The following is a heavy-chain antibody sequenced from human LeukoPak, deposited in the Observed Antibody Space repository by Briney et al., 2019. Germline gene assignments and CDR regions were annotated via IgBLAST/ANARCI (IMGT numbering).Heavy chain of an antibody. CDR1: GYTFTSYG. Sequence: SVKVSCKASGYTFTSYGISWVRQAPGQGLEWMGGIIPIFGTANYAQKFQGRVTITADESTSTAYMELSSLRSEDTAVYYCARDRGGSGSYSDFAYWGQGTLVTVSS. V-gene: IGHV1-69*13. CDR3: ARDRGGSGSYSDFAY. J-gene: IGHJ4*02. D-gene: IGHD3-10*01. CDR2: IIPIFGTA.